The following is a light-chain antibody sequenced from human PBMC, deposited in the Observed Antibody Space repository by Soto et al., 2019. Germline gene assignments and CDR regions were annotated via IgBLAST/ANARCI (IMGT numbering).Light chain of an antibody. CDR1: QSVSSY. J-gene: IGKJ1*01. CDR2: DAS. V-gene: IGKV3-11*01. Sequence: EIVLTQSPATLSLSPGERATLSCRASQSVSSYLAWYQQKPGQAPRLLIYDASNRATGIPDRFSGSGSGTDFTLTISSLEPEDFAVYYCQQYGSSGTFGQGTKVDIK. CDR3: QQYGSSGT.